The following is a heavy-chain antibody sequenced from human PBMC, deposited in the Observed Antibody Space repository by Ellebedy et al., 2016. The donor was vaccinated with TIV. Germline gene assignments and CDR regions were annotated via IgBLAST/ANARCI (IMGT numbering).Heavy chain of an antibody. V-gene: IGHV4-59*01. CDR2: MFHTGNT. D-gene: IGHD3-10*01. J-gene: IGHJ2*01. CDR1: GGSISTFY. CDR3: ARGPGGYWYFDL. Sequence: MPSETLSLTCTVSGGSISTFYWSWIRQPPGKGLEWIGYMFHTGNTNYNPSLKSRVTMSIDTSKNQFSLNLTSVTAADTAVYYCARGPGGYWYFDLWGRGTLVTVSS.